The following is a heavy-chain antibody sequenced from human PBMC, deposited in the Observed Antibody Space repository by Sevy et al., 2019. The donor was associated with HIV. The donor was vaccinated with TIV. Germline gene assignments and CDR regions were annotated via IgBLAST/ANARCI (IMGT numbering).Heavy chain of an antibody. Sequence: SETLSLTCTVSGGSIGAYYWSWIRQPPGKPLEYIGYIYYTGSTNYNPSLKSRVTISVDTSKNQFSLKLNSVTAADTAGYFCARAPPVRSGDDSLNWFDPWGQGTLVTVSS. CDR1: GGSIGAYY. J-gene: IGHJ5*02. CDR3: ARAPPVRSGDDSLNWFDP. CDR2: IYYTGST. D-gene: IGHD5-12*01. V-gene: IGHV4-59*01.